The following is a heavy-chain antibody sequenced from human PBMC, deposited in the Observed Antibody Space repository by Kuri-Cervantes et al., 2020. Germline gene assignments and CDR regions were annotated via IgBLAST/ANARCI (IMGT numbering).Heavy chain of an antibody. CDR2: ISYDGSNE. CDR3: ARGVDTAMED. CDR1: GFTFSTYG. Sequence: GGSLRLSCAGSGFTFSTYGTHWVRQAPGKGLEWVAVISYDGSNEYYADSVKGRFTISRDNSKNTLYLQMNSLRAEDTAVYYCARGVDTAMEDWGQGTLVTVSS. J-gene: IGHJ4*02. D-gene: IGHD5-18*01. V-gene: IGHV3-30-3*01.